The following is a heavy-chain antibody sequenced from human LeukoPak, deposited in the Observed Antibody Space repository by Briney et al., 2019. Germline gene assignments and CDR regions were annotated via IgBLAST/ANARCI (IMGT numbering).Heavy chain of an antibody. J-gene: IGHJ4*02. D-gene: IGHD3-22*01. CDR1: GGSISSGDYY. CDR2: IYYSGST. CDR3: ASKRVITNTFDY. V-gene: IGHV4-30-4*01. Sequence: NSSQTLSLTRTVSGGSISSGDYYWSWIRQPPGKGLEWIGYIYYSGSTYYNPSLKSRVTISVDTSKNQFSLKLSSVTAADTAVYYCASKRVITNTFDYWGQGTLVTVSS.